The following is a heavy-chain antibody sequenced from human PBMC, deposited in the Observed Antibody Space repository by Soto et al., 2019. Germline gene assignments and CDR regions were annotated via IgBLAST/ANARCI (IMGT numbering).Heavy chain of an antibody. CDR2: IIPIFGTA. CDR1: GGTFSSYA. D-gene: IGHD4-17*01. V-gene: IGHV1-69*06. J-gene: IGHJ3*02. Sequence: AVKVSCKASGGTFSSYAISWVRQAPGQGLEWMGGIIPIFGTANYAQKFQGRVTITADKSTSTAYMELSSLSSEDTAVYYCASLSNSPPYGDYYHAFDIWGQGTMVTVSS. CDR3: ASLSNSPPYGDYYHAFDI.